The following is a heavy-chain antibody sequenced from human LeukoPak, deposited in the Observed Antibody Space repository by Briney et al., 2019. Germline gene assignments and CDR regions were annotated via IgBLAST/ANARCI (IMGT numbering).Heavy chain of an antibody. CDR2: IHPKSGDT. Sequence: ASVKVSCKASGYTFTGYYMHWVRQAPGQGLEWMGWIHPKSGDTKYAPKFLGRVTLTRDTSATIVYMDLTWLTSDDTAVYYCSRGSGISYGGIDYWGQGTLVTVSS. J-gene: IGHJ4*02. V-gene: IGHV1-2*02. CDR1: GYTFTGYY. D-gene: IGHD5-18*01. CDR3: SRGSGISYGGIDY.